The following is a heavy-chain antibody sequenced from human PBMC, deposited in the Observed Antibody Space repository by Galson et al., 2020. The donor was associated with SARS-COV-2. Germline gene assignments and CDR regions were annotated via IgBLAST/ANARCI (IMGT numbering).Heavy chain of an antibody. Sequence: SETLSLTCAVYGGSFSGHYWSWIRQSPGKGLEWIGEITQSGSVNYNPSLKSRVPISADTSNNQFSLELRSVTAADTAVYYCARGLFQTTMVIVVFTSGSFYFDSWGQGTLVSVSS. CDR3: ARGLFQTTMVIVVFTSGSFYFDS. CDR2: ITQSGSV. D-gene: IGHD3-22*01. CDR1: GGSFSGHY. J-gene: IGHJ4*02. V-gene: IGHV4-34*01.